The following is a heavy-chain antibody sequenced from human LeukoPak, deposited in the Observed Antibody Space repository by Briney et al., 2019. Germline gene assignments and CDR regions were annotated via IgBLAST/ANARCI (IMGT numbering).Heavy chain of an antibody. D-gene: IGHD2-2*01. CDR3: ARHAAYPGQPDY. CDR2: IYYSGST. Sequence: KPSETLSLTCTVSGGSISSSSYYWGWIRQPPGKWPEWIGSIYYSGSTYYNPSLKSRVTISVDTSKNQFSLKLSSLTAADTAVYYCARHAAYPGQPDYWGQGTLVTVSS. V-gene: IGHV4-39*01. J-gene: IGHJ4*02. CDR1: GGSISSSSYY.